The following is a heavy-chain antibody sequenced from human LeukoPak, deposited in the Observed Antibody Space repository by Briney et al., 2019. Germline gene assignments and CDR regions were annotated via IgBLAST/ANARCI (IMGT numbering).Heavy chain of an antibody. CDR3: AYNRNFALDN. J-gene: IGHJ4*02. D-gene: IGHD1-14*01. CDR2: IYHDETT. Sequence: PSGTLSLTCTVSGGSISSGTWWNWVRQSPGKGLEWIGEIYHDETTNYSPSLKSRVTMSVDTSKNHFSLKLTSVTAADTAVYYCAYNRNFALDNWGQGTLVTVSS. CDR1: GGSISSGTW. V-gene: IGHV4-4*02.